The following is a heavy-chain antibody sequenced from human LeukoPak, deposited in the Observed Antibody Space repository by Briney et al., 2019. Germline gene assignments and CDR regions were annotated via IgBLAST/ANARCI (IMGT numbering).Heavy chain of an antibody. Sequence: GGSLRLSCAASGFTFSSHGIHWVRQAPGKGLEWVAVVSSDGGTTYYADSVKGRFTISRDNSKNTLYLQMNSLRAEDTAVYYCAKGDRDWLFDYWGQGALVTVSS. J-gene: IGHJ4*02. CDR2: VSSDGGTT. D-gene: IGHD3-9*01. CDR3: AKGDRDWLFDY. V-gene: IGHV3-30*18. CDR1: GFTFSSHG.